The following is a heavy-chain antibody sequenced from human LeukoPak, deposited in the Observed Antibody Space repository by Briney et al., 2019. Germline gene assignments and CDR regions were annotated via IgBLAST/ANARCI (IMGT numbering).Heavy chain of an antibody. J-gene: IGHJ4*02. V-gene: IGHV3-21*01. CDR2: ISSSSSYI. D-gene: IGHD4-17*01. CDR3: AKDQYGDSRNFDY. CDR1: GFTFSSYS. Sequence: GGSLRLSCAASGFTFSSYSMNWVRQAPGKGLEWVSSISSSSSYIYYADSVKGRFTISRDNAKNSLYLQMNSLRAEDTAVYYCAKDQYGDSRNFDYWGQGTLVTVSS.